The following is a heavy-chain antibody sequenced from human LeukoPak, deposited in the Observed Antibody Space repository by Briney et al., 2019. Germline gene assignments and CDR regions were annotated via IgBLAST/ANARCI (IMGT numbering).Heavy chain of an antibody. CDR3: ARGDYDDISGYYNDAFDV. V-gene: IGHV3-7*01. CDR2: IKHDGSQK. D-gene: IGHD3-22*01. CDR1: GFTFSSYA. J-gene: IGHJ3*01. Sequence: GGSLRLSCAASGFTFSSYAMTWVRQAPGKGLEWVANIKHDGSQKFYVDSVKGRFTVSRDNAKNSLFPQMSSLRVEDTAVYYCARGDYDDISGYYNDAFDVWGQGTMVTVSS.